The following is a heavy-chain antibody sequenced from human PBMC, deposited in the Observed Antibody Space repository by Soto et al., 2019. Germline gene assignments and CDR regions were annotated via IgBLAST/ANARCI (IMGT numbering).Heavy chain of an antibody. V-gene: IGHV4-59*01. CDR3: ARSNMIVGGFDY. J-gene: IGHJ4*02. Sequence: QVQLQESGPGLVKPSETLSLTCTVSGGSISSYYWSWIRQPPGKGLEWIGYIYYSGSTNYNPSLKSRVTISVDTSKNQFSLKLSSVTAADTVVYYCARSNMIVGGFDYWGQGTLVTVSS. CDR1: GGSISSYY. CDR2: IYYSGST. D-gene: IGHD3-22*01.